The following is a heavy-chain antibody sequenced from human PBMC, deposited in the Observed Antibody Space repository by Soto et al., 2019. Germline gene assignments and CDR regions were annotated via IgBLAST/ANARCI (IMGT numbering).Heavy chain of an antibody. Sequence: EVQLVESGGGVVQPGGSLRLSCTASGFTFGDYTMHWVRQAPGKGLEWVSLITWDGINIEYADSVRGRFTISRDNSKNSLYLQMNGLRHEDTASYYCAKDGIAWHWGQGTLVTVSS. V-gene: IGHV3-43*01. CDR1: GFTFGDYT. CDR2: ITWDGINI. J-gene: IGHJ4*02. D-gene: IGHD2-15*01. CDR3: AKDGIAWH.